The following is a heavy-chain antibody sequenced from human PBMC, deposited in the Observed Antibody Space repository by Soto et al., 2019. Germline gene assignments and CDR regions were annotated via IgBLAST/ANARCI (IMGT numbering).Heavy chain of an antibody. D-gene: IGHD4-17*01. CDR3: ARDLDLYGDSCFDY. CDR1: GFTFSSYG. J-gene: IGHJ4*02. Sequence: VQLVESGGGLVQPGGSLRLSCEASGFTFSSYGMHWVRQAPGKGLEWVALTWNDGTNKYYADSVKGRFTISRDNSKNTLYLQMNSLRVEDTAVYYCARDLDLYGDSCFDYWGQGTLVTVSS. V-gene: IGHV3-33*08. CDR2: TWNDGTNK.